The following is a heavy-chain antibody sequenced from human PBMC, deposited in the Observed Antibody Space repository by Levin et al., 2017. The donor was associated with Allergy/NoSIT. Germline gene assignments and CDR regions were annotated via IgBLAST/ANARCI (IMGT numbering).Heavy chain of an antibody. CDR3: ARGLYSSSWYADY. CDR1: GGSISSGGYY. D-gene: IGHD6-13*01. V-gene: IGHV4-31*03. Sequence: SETLSLTCTVSGGSISSGGYYWSWIRQHPGKGLEWIGYIYYSGSTYYNPSLKSRVTISVDTSKNQFSLKLSSVTAADTAVYYCARGLYSSSWYADYWGQGTLVTVSS. J-gene: IGHJ4*02. CDR2: IYYSGST.